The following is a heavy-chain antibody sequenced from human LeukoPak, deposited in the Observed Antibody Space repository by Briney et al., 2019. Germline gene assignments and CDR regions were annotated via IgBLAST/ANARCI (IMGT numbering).Heavy chain of an antibody. J-gene: IGHJ4*02. CDR3: ARGRSDYYLDS. CDR1: GYTFTDYY. Sequence: GASLKVSCKASGYTFTDYYMHWVRQAPGHGLEWMGWIYPDSGGTNYAQKFQGRVTMTRDTSISTAYMGLGRLTSDDTAVYYCARGRSDYYLDSWGQGTLVTVSS. CDR2: IYPDSGGT. V-gene: IGHV1-2*02. D-gene: IGHD3-10*01.